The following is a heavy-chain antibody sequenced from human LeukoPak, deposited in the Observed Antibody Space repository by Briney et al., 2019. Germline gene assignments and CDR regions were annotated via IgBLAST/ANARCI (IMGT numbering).Heavy chain of an antibody. CDR2: IYPGDSDT. V-gene: IGHV5-51*01. CDR1: GYSFTSYW. Sequence: GESLKISCKGSGYSFTSYWIGWVRQMPGKGLEWMGIIYPGDSDTRYSPSFQGQVTISADKSISTAYLQWSSLKASDTAVYYCARGAVVAATVHGFDYWGQGTLVTVSS. CDR3: ARGAVVAATVHGFDY. D-gene: IGHD2-15*01. J-gene: IGHJ4*02.